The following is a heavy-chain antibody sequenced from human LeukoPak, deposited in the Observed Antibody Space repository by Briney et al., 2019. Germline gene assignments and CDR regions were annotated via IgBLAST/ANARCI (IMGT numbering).Heavy chain of an antibody. CDR1: GFTFSSYT. D-gene: IGHD3-10*01. V-gene: IGHV3-21*05. Sequence: KAGGSLRLSCAASGFTFSSYTMNWVRQAPGKGLEWVSYISSGNSNIYYADSVKGRFTISRDNAKNSLYLQMNSLRAEDTAVYYCARDRRVRGFYYYYYYMDVWGKGTTVTVSS. J-gene: IGHJ6*03. CDR2: ISSGNSNI. CDR3: ARDRRVRGFYYYYYYMDV.